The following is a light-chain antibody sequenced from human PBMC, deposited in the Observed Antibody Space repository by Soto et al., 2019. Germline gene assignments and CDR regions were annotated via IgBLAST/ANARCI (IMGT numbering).Light chain of an antibody. Sequence: MTQTPLSLSVTPGQPASISCKSSQSLLHSDGKTYLYWYQQKPGKAPKLLIYAASSLQSGVPSRFIGSESGTDFTLASGSLPPEDFASYYSQQNHSTPRTFCGGTKVDIK. J-gene: IGKJ4*01. V-gene: IGKV1-39*01. CDR1: QSLLHSDGKTY. CDR2: AAS. CDR3: QQNHSTPRT.